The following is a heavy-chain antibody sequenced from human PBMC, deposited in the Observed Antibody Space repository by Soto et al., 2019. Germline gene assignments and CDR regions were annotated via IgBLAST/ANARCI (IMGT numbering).Heavy chain of an antibody. J-gene: IGHJ6*03. CDR2: MNPNSGNT. CDR1: GFTFTSSA. CDR3: SRGPLVWGYSKSDYYYYYMDV. D-gene: IGHD4-4*01. V-gene: IGHV1-8*02. Sequence: ASVKVSCKASGFTFTSSAVQWVRQARGQGLEWIGWMNPNSGNTGYAQKFHGRVTMTRNTSISTAYMELSSLRSEDTAVYYCSRGPLVWGYSKSDYYYYYMDVWGKGTTVTVSS.